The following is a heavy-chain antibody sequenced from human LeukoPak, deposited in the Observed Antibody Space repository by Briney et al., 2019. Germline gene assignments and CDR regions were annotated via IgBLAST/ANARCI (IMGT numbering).Heavy chain of an antibody. CDR3: AKDYYESSGPRD. J-gene: IGHJ4*02. CDR2: ISNNGGYT. CDR1: GFTFSSSA. Sequence: GGSLRLSCAASGFTFSSSAMSWVRQAPGKGLEWVSTISNNGGYTYYADSVQGRFTISRDNSKNTLYLQMNSLRAEDTAVYYCAKDYYESSGPRDWGQGTLVTVSS. V-gene: IGHV3-23*01. D-gene: IGHD3-22*01.